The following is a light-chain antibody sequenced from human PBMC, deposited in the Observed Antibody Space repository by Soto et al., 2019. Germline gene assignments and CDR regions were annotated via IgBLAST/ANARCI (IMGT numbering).Light chain of an antibody. V-gene: IGKV3-15*01. J-gene: IGKJ2*01. CDR1: QNVGRN. Sequence: EIVMTQSPDTLSVSPGERATLSCRAIQNVGRNVAWYQQRPGQAPRLLIHGTSTRAADIPARFSGSVSGTEFTLTINSLQPEDFVIYYCQQYNNWPPMSTFGQGTKLEMK. CDR2: GTS. CDR3: QQYNNWPPMST.